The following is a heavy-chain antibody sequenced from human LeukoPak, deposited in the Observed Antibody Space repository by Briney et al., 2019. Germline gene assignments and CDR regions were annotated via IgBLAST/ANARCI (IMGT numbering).Heavy chain of an antibody. Sequence: ASVKVSCKASGYTFISYYMHWVRQAPGQGLEGMGIINPSGGSTTYAQKFQGRVTMTRDMSTSTVYMELSSLRSEDTAVYYCARAVITSPRSAFDIWGQGTMVTVSS. CDR3: ARAVITSPRSAFDI. V-gene: IGHV1-46*01. CDR1: GYTFISYY. J-gene: IGHJ3*02. D-gene: IGHD4-23*01. CDR2: INPSGGST.